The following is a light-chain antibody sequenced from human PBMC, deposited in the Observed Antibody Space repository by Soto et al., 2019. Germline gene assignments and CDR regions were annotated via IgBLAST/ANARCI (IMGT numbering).Light chain of an antibody. J-gene: IGKJ1*01. CDR2: TTS. Sequence: DIQMTQSPPSLSASVGDRITITCRSSQTINNYLNWYQQKPGKAPKLLIHTTSTLKSGAPSSFSGSGSGTDYTLTITSLQLEDSATYYCQKTNTSPRTFGQGTKVDIK. CDR3: QKTNTSPRT. V-gene: IGKV1-39*01. CDR1: QTINNY.